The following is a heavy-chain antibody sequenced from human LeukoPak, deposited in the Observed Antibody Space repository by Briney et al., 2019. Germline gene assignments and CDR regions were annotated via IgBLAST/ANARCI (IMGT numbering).Heavy chain of an antibody. Sequence: GGSLRLSCAASGFTFSSYAMSWVRQAPGKGLEWVSGISGSGGSTYYADSVKGRFTISRDNSKNTLYLQMNSLRAEDTAVYYCAKSVRGYSGYDLAWGTYYFDYWGQGTLVTVSS. D-gene: IGHD5-12*01. CDR3: AKSVRGYSGYDLAWGTYYFDY. CDR1: GFTFSSYA. CDR2: ISGSGGST. J-gene: IGHJ4*02. V-gene: IGHV3-23*01.